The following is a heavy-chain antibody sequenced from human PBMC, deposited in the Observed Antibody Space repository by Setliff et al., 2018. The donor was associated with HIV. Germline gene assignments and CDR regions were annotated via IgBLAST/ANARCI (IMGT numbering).Heavy chain of an antibody. Sequence: GESLRLSCAASGFTFNFYTMNWVRQAPGKALEWVSSISPNSSQIYYADSVKDRFTISRDNVKNSLTLHMTSLRVDDSAVYYCANNWNCADWGPGTLVTVSS. CDR2: ISPNSSQI. J-gene: IGHJ4*02. D-gene: IGHD1-1*01. CDR1: GFTFNFYT. V-gene: IGHV3-21*06. CDR3: ANNWNCAD.